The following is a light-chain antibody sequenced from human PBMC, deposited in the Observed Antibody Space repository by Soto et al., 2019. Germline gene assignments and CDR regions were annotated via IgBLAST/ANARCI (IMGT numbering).Light chain of an antibody. J-gene: IGKJ1*01. CDR2: AAS. CDR1: QSISNC. V-gene: IGKV1-39*01. Sequence: DIQMTQSPSALSASVGDRVTITGRASQSISNCLTWYQQKPGKAPKLLIYAASSLQSGVPSRFSGSGSGTDFTLTISRLQPEDFATYYCQQSYSTPGTFGQGTKVEIK. CDR3: QQSYSTPGT.